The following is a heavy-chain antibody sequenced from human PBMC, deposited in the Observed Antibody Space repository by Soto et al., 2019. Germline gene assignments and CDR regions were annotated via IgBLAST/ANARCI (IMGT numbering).Heavy chain of an antibody. CDR3: ATAGTTTVTTVIDY. Sequence: ASVKVSCKVSGYTLTELSMHWVRQAPGKGLEWMGGFDPEDGETIYAQKFQGRVTMTEDTSTDTAYMELSSLRSEDTAVYYCATAGTTTVTTVIDYWGQGTLDIVSS. V-gene: IGHV1-24*01. CDR2: FDPEDGET. CDR1: GYTLTELS. J-gene: IGHJ4*02. D-gene: IGHD4-17*01.